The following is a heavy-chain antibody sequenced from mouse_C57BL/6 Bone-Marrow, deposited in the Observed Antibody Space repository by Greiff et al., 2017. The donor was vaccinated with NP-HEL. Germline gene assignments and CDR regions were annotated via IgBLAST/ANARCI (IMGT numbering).Heavy chain of an antibody. J-gene: IGHJ4*01. Sequence: EVQLVESGGGLVQPKGSLKLSCAASGFTFTTYAMPWVRQAPGKGLEWVARIRRKSSNSATYYADSVKARFTISRDDSQSMIYLKMNNLKTEDTAMYYCVRERYDYDGAMDYWGQGTSVTVSS. D-gene: IGHD2-4*01. CDR2: IRRKSSNSAT. CDR3: VRERYDYDGAMDY. V-gene: IGHV10-3*01. CDR1: GFTFTTYA.